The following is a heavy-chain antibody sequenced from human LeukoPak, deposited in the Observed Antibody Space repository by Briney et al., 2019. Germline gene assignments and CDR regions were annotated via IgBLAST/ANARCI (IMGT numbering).Heavy chain of an antibody. D-gene: IGHD3-3*01. J-gene: IGHJ6*03. CDR2: IGGGGGST. CDR1: GFTFSSYV. CDR3: AKNFWSDKYYYYYMDV. V-gene: IGHV3-23*01. Sequence: GGSLRLSCAASGFTFSSYVMSWVRQAPGKGLEWVSAIGGGGGSTYYADSVKGRFTISRDNSKNTLNLQMNSLRADDTAVYYCAKNFWSDKYYYYYMDVCGKGTTVTASS.